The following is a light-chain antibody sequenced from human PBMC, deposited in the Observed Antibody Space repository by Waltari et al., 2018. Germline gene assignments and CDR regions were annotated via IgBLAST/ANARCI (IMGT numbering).Light chain of an antibody. CDR1: SSDVGGFDF. J-gene: IGLJ6*01. CDR3: SSYTSTTTPYNV. Sequence: QSALTQPASVSGSPGQSLTISCTGTSSDVGGFDFVSWYKQYPGKAPKLIIYGVSDRPSGVSNRVSGSKSGNTAALTISGLQTEDEADYYCSSYTSTTTPYNVFGSGTKVTVL. CDR2: GVS. V-gene: IGLV2-14*03.